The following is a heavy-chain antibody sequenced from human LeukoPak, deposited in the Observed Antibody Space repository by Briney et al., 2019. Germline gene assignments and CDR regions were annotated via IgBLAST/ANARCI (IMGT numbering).Heavy chain of an antibody. CDR3: ARGYCSSTSCLNAFDP. CDR1: GGTFSSYA. CDR2: INPSGGST. Sequence: GSSVKVFCKASGGTFSSYAISWVRQAPGQGLEWMGIINPSGGSTSYAQKFQGRVTMTRDTSTSTVYMDLSSLRSEDTAVYYCARGYCSSTSCLNAFDPWGQGTLVTVSS. V-gene: IGHV1-46*01. D-gene: IGHD2-2*01. J-gene: IGHJ5*02.